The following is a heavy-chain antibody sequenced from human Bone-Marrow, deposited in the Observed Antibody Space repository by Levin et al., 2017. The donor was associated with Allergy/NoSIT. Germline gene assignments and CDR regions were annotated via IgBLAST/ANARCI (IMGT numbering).Heavy chain of an antibody. CDR2: ISYDGSNK. D-gene: IGHD3-10*01. CDR3: ARGGESMVRGVIITSDLHYWYFDL. J-gene: IGHJ2*01. CDR1: GFTFSSYA. V-gene: IGHV3-30-3*01. Sequence: GESLKISCAASGFTFSSYAMHWVRQAPGKGLEWVAVISYDGSNKYYADSVKGRFTISRDNSKNTLYLQMNSLRAEDTAVYYCARGGESMVRGVIITSDLHYWYFDLWGRGTLVTVSS.